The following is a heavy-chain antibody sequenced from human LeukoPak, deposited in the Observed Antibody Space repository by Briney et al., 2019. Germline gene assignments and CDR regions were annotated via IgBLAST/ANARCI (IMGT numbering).Heavy chain of an antibody. V-gene: IGHV1-18*01. CDR1: GYTFTSYG. J-gene: IGHJ3*02. Sequence: ASVKVSCKASGYTFTSYGISWVRQAPGQGLEWMGWINPNSGGTNYAQKFQGRVTMTTDTSTSTAYMELRSLRSDDTAVYYCARRGTLHDAFDIWGQGTMVTVSS. CDR2: INPNSGGT. CDR3: ARRGTLHDAFDI. D-gene: IGHD4-11*01.